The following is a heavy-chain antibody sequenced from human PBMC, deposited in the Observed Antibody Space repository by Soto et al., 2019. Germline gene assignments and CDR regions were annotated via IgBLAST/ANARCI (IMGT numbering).Heavy chain of an antibody. V-gene: IGHV1-2*06. Sequence: ASVQVSCKASGYTFTGYYMHWVRQAPGQGLEWMGRINSNSVGTNYAQQLQGRVTLTRDTSISTAYMELSRLRSDDTAVYYCSRLGRISAAATLGMDVWGQGTTVTVSS. J-gene: IGHJ6*02. CDR2: INSNSVGT. CDR1: GYTFTGYY. CDR3: SRLGRISAAATLGMDV. D-gene: IGHD6-13*01.